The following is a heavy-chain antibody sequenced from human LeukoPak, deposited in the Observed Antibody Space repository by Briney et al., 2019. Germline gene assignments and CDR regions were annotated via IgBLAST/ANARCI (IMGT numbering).Heavy chain of an antibody. CDR2: ISGSGGST. CDR3: AKDGGVWFGESNDY. V-gene: IGHV3-23*01. D-gene: IGHD3-10*01. Sequence: GGSLRLSCAASGFTFSSYGMSWVRQAPGKGLEWVSAISGSGGSTSYADSVKGRFTISRDNFKNTLYLQMNSLRAEDTAVYYCAKDGGVWFGESNDYWGQGTLVTVSS. J-gene: IGHJ4*02. CDR1: GFTFSSYG.